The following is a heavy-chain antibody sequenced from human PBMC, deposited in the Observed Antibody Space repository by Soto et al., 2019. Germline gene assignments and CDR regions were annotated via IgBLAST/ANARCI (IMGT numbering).Heavy chain of an antibody. CDR1: GGTFSTYS. J-gene: IGHJ3*02. CDR3: ARSQGGEFQLLYAFDI. Sequence: QVQLVQSGAEVKKPGSSVKVSCKASGGTFSTYSVSWVRQAPGQGLEWMGGIIPMFGSTKYAQTFQDRVTVTVQPSTSTVYMELSSLRSDDTAVYYCARSQGGEFQLLYAFDIWGQGTKVTVSS. D-gene: IGHD1-26*01. CDR2: IIPMFGST. V-gene: IGHV1-69*01.